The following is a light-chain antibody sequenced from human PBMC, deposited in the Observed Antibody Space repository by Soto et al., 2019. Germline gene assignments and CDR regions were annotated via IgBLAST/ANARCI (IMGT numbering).Light chain of an antibody. Sequence: DIQMTQSPSTLSASVGDRVTITCRATQNIYGWLAWYQQKSGKAPKLLIYDASSLENGVPSRFSGSGFGTEFTVTISSLQPDYFATYYCQQYNSYPWTFGQGTEVEVK. CDR1: QNIYGW. CDR2: DAS. J-gene: IGKJ1*01. V-gene: IGKV1-5*01. CDR3: QQYNSYPWT.